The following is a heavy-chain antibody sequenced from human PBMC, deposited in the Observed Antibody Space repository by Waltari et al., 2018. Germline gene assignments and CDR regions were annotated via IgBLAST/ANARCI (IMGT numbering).Heavy chain of an antibody. CDR1: FSDVY. J-gene: IGHJ4*02. V-gene: IGHV1-2*02. Sequence: FSDVYVHWVRQAPRKGLEWMGWINPNSESTKYAQKFRGRVTLTRDTSINTVYMELSSLRSDDTALYYCARDGSFDFWGQGTLVTVSS. CDR2: INPNSEST. CDR3: ARDGSFDF.